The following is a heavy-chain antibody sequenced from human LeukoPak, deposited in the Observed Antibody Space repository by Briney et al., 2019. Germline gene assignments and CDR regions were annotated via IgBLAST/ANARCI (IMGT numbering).Heavy chain of an antibody. J-gene: IGHJ4*02. V-gene: IGHV1-8*01. CDR1: GYTFTSYD. CDR2: MNPTRGNT. D-gene: IGHD5-18*01. CDR3: ARGLGRTAMVTRGGVRFDY. Sequence: ASVKVSCKASGYTFTSYDINWVRQATGQGLEWREGMNPTRGNTGYAQKFQGRVTMTRNTSISTAYMELSSLRSEDTAVYYCARGLGRTAMVTRGGVRFDYWGQGTLVTVSS.